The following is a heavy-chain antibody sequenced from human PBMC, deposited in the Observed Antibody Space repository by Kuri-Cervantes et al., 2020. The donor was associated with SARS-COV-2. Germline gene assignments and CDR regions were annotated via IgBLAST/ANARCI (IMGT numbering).Heavy chain of an antibody. V-gene: IGHV1-8*01. J-gene: IGHJ6*02. D-gene: IGHD4-11*01. Sequence: ASVKVSCKASGYTFTSYDINWVRQATGQGLEWMGWMNPNSGNTGYAQKFQGRVTMTRNTSISTAYMELSSLRSEDTAVYYCARESDSNYAINYYYGMDVWGQGPTATVSS. CDR1: GYTFTSYD. CDR3: ARESDSNYAINYYYGMDV. CDR2: MNPNSGNT.